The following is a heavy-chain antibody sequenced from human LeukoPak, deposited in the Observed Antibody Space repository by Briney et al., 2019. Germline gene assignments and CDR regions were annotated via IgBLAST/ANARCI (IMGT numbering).Heavy chain of an antibody. CDR2: ISYGRRT. D-gene: IGHD5-24*01. Sequence: SETLSLTCTVSGYSISNGYYWGWIRQPPGKGLEWIGSISYGRRTYYNPSLKSRVTISVDTSKKQFSLKVTSVTAADTAVYYCARRVDMATIRYFDLWGRGTLVTVSS. J-gene: IGHJ2*01. CDR3: ARRVDMATIRYFDL. CDR1: GYSISNGYY. V-gene: IGHV4-38-2*02.